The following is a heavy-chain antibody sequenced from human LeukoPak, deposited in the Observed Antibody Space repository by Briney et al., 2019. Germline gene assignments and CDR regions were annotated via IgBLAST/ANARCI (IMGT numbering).Heavy chain of an antibody. CDR1: GYTFTWYY. CDR2: INPSGGST. J-gene: IGHJ4*02. D-gene: IGHD4-23*01. V-gene: IGHV1-46*01. Sequence: ASVKVSCKASGYTFTWYYIHWVRQAPGQGLEWMGTINPSGGSTSYAQKFQGRVTMTRDTSTSTVYMELSSLTSEDTAVYYCARAPGYGGNSDYWGQGTLVTVSS. CDR3: ARAPGYGGNSDY.